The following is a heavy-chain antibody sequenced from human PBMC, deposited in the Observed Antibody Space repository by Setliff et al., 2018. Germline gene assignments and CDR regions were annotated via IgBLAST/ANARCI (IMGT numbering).Heavy chain of an antibody. CDR2: INPDGSEK. CDR3: ARGPF. V-gene: IGHV3-7*03. CDR1: GFTFSSYA. Sequence: PGGSLRLSCAASGFTFSSYAMHWVRQAPGTGLELVANINPDGSEKNYVDSVKGRFSISRDIAKNSLILQMNSLRVDDTAVYYCARGPFWGQGTLVTVSS. J-gene: IGHJ4*02.